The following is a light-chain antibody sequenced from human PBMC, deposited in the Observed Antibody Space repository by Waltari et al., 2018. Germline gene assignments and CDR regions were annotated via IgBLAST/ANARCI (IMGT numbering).Light chain of an antibody. CDR1: QGISTP. CDR2: TAS. V-gene: IGKV1-9*01. CDR3: QQRNNYPIT. J-gene: IGKJ5*01. Sequence: IQLTHCPSTLSASVGARVSTTCRASQGISTPLAWYQQKPRKAPKLLIYTASTLQSGVPSRFSGSGSGTEFTLTISSLQPEDFAAYYCQQRNNYPITFGQGTRLEI.